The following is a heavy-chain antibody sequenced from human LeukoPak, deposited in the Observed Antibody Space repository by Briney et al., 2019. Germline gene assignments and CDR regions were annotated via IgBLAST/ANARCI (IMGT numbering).Heavy chain of an antibody. CDR2: INPNSGGT. CDR1: GYTFTGYY. Sequence: GASVKVSCKASGYTFTGYYMHRVRQAPGQGLEWMGWINPNSGGTNYEQKFQGRVTMTRDTSISTAYMELSRLRSDDTAVYYCAYIAAAGKVNFDYWGQGTLVTVSS. V-gene: IGHV1-2*02. D-gene: IGHD6-13*01. J-gene: IGHJ4*02. CDR3: AYIAAAGKVNFDY.